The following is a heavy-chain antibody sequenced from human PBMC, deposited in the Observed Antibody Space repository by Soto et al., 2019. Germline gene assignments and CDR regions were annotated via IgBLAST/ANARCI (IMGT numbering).Heavy chain of an antibody. J-gene: IGHJ4*02. D-gene: IGHD6-19*01. CDR3: AKMSRPVAVAGTEDY. CDR2: VTNDGSST. Sequence: PGGSLRLSCGASGFTFSSFAMSWVRRAPGMGLEWVSSVTNDGSSTYYADSVKGRFIISRDNSKNTMFLQMNSLRAEDTAEYYCAKMSRPVAVAGTEDYWGPGSLATVSS. V-gene: IGHV3-23*01. CDR1: GFTFSSFA.